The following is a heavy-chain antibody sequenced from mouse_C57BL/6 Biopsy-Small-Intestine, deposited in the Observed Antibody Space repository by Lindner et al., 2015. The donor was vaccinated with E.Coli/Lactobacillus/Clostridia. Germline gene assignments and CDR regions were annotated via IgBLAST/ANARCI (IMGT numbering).Heavy chain of an antibody. CDR1: GYAFSSSW. V-gene: IGHV1-80*01. J-gene: IGHJ3*01. Sequence: VQLQESGPDLVKPGASVKISCKASGYAFSSSWMNWVKQRPGKGLEWIGQIYPGDGDTNYNGKFKGKATLTADKSSSTAYMQLSSLTSEDSAVYFCAGDYGAYWGQGTLVTVSA. CDR2: IYPGDGDT. CDR3: AGDYGAY. D-gene: IGHD2-4*01.